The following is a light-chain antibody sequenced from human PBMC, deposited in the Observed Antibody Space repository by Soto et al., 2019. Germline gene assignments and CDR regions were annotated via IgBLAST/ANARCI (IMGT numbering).Light chain of an antibody. J-gene: IGKJ4*01. CDR1: QSVLYSSNNKNF. CDR2: WAS. CDR3: QQYYSLPLT. V-gene: IGKV4-1*01. Sequence: DIVMTQSPDSLAVSRGERATINCKSSQSVLYSSNNKNFLAWYQQKPGQPPKLLIYWASTRESGVPDRFSGSGSGTDFTLTITSLQAEDVAVYYCQQYYSLPLTFGGGTKVEI.